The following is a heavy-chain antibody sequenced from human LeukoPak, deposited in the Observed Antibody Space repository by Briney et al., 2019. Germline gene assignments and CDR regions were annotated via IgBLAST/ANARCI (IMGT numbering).Heavy chain of an antibody. CDR3: TRQSEFYYNGMDV. Sequence: SSETLSLTCTVSGGSISGYYWSWIRQPPGKGLEYIGYIHYSGNTNYNPSLKSRVTIAVDTSKTQFSLRLSSVTAADTGVYYCTRQSEFYYNGMDVWGQGTTVTVSS. J-gene: IGHJ6*02. CDR1: GGSISGYY. D-gene: IGHD3-10*01. CDR2: IHYSGNT. V-gene: IGHV4-59*08.